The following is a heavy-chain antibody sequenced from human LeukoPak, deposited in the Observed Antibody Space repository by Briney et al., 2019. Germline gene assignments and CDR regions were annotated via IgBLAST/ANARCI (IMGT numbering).Heavy chain of an antibody. J-gene: IGHJ6*03. CDR2: IYYSGST. CDR1: GGSTSSYF. V-gene: IGHV4-59*01. Sequence: SETLSLTCTVSGGSTSSYFWSWIRQPPGKGLEWIGYIYYSGSTNYNPSLKSRVTISVDTSKNQFSLKLSSVTAADTAVYYCARANPDYCSGGSCYHNYYYYYMDVWGKGTTVTVSS. CDR3: ARANPDYCSGGSCYHNYYYYYMDV. D-gene: IGHD2-15*01.